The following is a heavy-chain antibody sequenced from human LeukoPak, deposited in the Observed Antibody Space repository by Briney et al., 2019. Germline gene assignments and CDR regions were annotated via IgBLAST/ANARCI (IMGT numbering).Heavy chain of an antibody. Sequence: ASVKVSCKASGYTFTGYYMHWVRQAPGQGLVWMGRINPNSGGTNYAQKFQGGVTMTRDTSISTAYMELSRLRSDDTAVYYCARDKYQLLEGGWFDPWGQGTLVTVSS. J-gene: IGHJ5*02. V-gene: IGHV1-2*06. CDR2: INPNSGGT. CDR3: ARDKYQLLEGGWFDP. CDR1: GYTFTGYY. D-gene: IGHD2-2*01.